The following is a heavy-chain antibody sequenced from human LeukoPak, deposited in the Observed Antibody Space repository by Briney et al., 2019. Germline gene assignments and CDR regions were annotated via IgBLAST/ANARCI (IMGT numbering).Heavy chain of an antibody. CDR2: INHSGST. V-gene: IGHV4-34*01. D-gene: IGHD3-3*01. Sequence: SETLSLTCAVYGGSFSGYYWSWIRQPPGKGLEWIGEINHSGSTNYNPSLKSRVTISVDTFKNQFSLKLSSVTAADTAVYYCAGLSLRFLEWLLSTDAFDIWGQGTMVTVSS. J-gene: IGHJ3*02. CDR1: GGSFSGYY. CDR3: AGLSLRFLEWLLSTDAFDI.